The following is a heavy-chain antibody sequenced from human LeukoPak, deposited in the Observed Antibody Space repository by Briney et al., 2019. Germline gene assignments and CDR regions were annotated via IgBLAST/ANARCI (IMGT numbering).Heavy chain of an antibody. Sequence: GGSLRLACAVSGFAVSSNYMSWVRQAPGKGLEWVSVIYSGGSTYYADSVKGRFTISRDNSKNTLYLQMNSLRAEDTAVYYCYSMIVVEIRVINDYWGQGTLVTVSS. V-gene: IGHV3-66*01. CDR1: GFAVSSNY. D-gene: IGHD3-22*01. CDR2: IYSGGST. J-gene: IGHJ4*02. CDR3: YSMIVVEIRVINDY.